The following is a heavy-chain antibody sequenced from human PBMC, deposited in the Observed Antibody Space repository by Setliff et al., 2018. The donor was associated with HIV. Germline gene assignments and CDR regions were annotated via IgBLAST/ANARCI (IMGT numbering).Heavy chain of an antibody. V-gene: IGHV4-59*08. D-gene: IGHD2-21*02. J-gene: IGHJ3*01. CDR1: GGSISSYY. Sequence: NPSETLSLTCTVSGGSISSYYWSWIRQPPGKGLEWIGYIYYSGSTNYNPSLKSRVTMSVDTSKNQFSLKLSSVTAADTAVYYCARRIAPGWWGGNSGDAFDLWGQGTMVTVSS. CDR2: IYYSGST. CDR3: ARRIAPGWWGGNSGDAFDL.